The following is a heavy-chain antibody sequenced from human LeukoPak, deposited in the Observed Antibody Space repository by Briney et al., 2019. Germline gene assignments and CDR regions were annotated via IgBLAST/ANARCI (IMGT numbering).Heavy chain of an antibody. CDR3: ARGPYIVVVPTANSWFDP. CDR1: GGSISSGSYY. CDR2: IYTSGST. Sequence: SQTLSLTCTVSGGSISSGSYYWSWIRQPAGKGLEWIGRIYTSGSTNYNPSLKSRVTISVDTSKNQFSLKLSSVTAADPAVYYCARGPYIVVVPTANSWFDPWGQGTLVTVSS. D-gene: IGHD2-2*01. J-gene: IGHJ5*02. V-gene: IGHV4-61*02.